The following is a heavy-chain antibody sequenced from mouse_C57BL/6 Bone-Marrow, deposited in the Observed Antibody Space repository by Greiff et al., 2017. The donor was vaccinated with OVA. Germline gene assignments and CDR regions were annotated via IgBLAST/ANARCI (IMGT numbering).Heavy chain of an antibody. CDR1: GYTFTSYG. Sequence: LQESGAELARPGASVKLSCKASGYTFTSYGISWVKQRTGQGLEWIGEIYPRSGNTYYNEKFKGKATLTADKSSSTAYMELRSLTSEDSAVYFCARLGYDHDRLYFDYWGQGTTLTVSS. J-gene: IGHJ2*01. CDR2: IYPRSGNT. CDR3: ARLGYDHDRLYFDY. V-gene: IGHV1-81*01. D-gene: IGHD2-4*01.